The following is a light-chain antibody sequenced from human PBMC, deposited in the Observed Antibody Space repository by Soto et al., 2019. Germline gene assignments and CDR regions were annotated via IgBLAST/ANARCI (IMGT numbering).Light chain of an antibody. CDR2: EVS. J-gene: IGLJ3*02. CDR3: GSYTNNSTWV. CDR1: SSDVGSYNR. V-gene: IGLV2-18*02. Sequence: QSALTQPPSVSGSPGQSVTISCTGTSSDVGSYNRVSWYQQPPGTAPKLMIYEVSYRPSGVPDRFSGSKSGNTASLTISGLQAEDEADYYCGSYTNNSTWVFGGGTKLTVL.